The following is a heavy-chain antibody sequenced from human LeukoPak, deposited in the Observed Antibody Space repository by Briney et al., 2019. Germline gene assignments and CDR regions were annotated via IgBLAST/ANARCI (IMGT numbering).Heavy chain of an antibody. J-gene: IGHJ5*02. Sequence: SETLSLTCTVSGGSISSYYWSWIRQPPGKGLEWIGYIYYSGSTNYNPSLKSRVTISVDTSKNQFSLKLSSVTAADTAVYYCARAQGGTAGPNWFDPWGQGTLVTVSS. V-gene: IGHV4-59*01. CDR1: GGSISSYY. D-gene: IGHD2-21*02. CDR2: IYYSGST. CDR3: ARAQGGTAGPNWFDP.